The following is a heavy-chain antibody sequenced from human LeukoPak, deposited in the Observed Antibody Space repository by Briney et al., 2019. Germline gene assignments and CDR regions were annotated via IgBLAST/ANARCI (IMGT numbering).Heavy chain of an antibody. J-gene: IGHJ4*02. D-gene: IGHD2-15*01. Sequence: ASVKVSCKASGYIFTGYYMHWVRQATGQGLEWMGWMNPNSGNTGYAQKFQGRVTMTRNTSISTAYMELSSLRSEDTAVYYCARAGGYCGRISCPYYFDYWGQGSLVAVSS. V-gene: IGHV1-8*02. CDR2: MNPNSGNT. CDR3: ARAGGYCGRISCPYYFDY. CDR1: GYIFTGYY.